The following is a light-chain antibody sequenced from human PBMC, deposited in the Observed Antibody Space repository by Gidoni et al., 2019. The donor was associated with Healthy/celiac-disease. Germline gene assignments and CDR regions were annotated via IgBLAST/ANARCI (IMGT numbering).Light chain of an antibody. CDR2: QDS. V-gene: IGLV3-1*01. CDR1: KLGDKY. J-gene: IGLJ2*01. Sequence: SYELTQPPSMSVSPGQTASITCSGDKLGDKYACWYQQKPGQSPVLVIYQDSKRPSGIPERFSGSNSGNTATLTISGTQAMDEADYYCQAWDSSTAHVVFGGGTKLTGL. CDR3: QAWDSSTAHVV.